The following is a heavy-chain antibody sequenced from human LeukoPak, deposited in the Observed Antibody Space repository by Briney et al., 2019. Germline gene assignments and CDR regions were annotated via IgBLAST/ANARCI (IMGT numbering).Heavy chain of an antibody. CDR1: GASINSHY. V-gene: IGHV4-4*07. Sequence: PSETLSLTCTVSGASINSHYWSWIRQPAGKGLEWIGRIYISGSTDYNSSLQSRVTMSVDTSKNQFSLKLTSVTAADTAVYYCARALNPLPGTYYFDYWGQGTLVTVSS. CDR3: ARALNPLPGTYYFDY. D-gene: IGHD2-15*01. J-gene: IGHJ4*02. CDR2: IYISGST.